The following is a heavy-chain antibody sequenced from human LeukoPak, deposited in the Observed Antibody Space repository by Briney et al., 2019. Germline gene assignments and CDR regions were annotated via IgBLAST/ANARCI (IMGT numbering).Heavy chain of an antibody. D-gene: IGHD3-10*01. CDR3: ARALWFGELSFIGY. CDR2: ISAYNGNT. J-gene: IGHJ4*02. CDR1: GYTFTSYG. V-gene: IGHV1-18*01. Sequence: ASVKVSRKASGYTFTSYGISWVRQAPGQGLEWMGWISAYNGNTNYAQKLQGRVAMTTDTSTSTAYMELRSLRSDDTAVYYCARALWFGELSFIGYWGQGTLVTVSS.